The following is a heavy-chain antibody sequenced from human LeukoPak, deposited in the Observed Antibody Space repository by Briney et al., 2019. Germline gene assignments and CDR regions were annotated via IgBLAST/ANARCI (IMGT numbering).Heavy chain of an antibody. Sequence: SETLSLTCTVFGGSISSYYWSWIRQPPGKGLEWIGYIYYSGGTNYNPSLKSRVTISVDTSKNQFSLKLSSVTAADTAVYYCASLTTVTTFDYWGQGTLVTVSS. D-gene: IGHD4-17*01. CDR2: IYYSGGT. V-gene: IGHV4-59*01. J-gene: IGHJ4*02. CDR1: GGSISSYY. CDR3: ASLTTVTTFDY.